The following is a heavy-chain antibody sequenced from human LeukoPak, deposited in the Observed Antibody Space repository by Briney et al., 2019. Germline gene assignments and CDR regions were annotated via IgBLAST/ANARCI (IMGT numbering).Heavy chain of an antibody. CDR1: GGTFSSYA. CDR2: IIPILGIA. Sequence: ASVKVSCKASGGTFSSYAISWVRQAPGQGLEWMGRIIPILGIANYAQKFQGRVTITADKSTSTAYMELSSLRSEDTAVYYCARDDSSGPLSPGVDYWGQGTLVTVSS. V-gene: IGHV1-69*04. CDR3: ARDDSSGPLSPGVDY. D-gene: IGHD3-22*01. J-gene: IGHJ4*02.